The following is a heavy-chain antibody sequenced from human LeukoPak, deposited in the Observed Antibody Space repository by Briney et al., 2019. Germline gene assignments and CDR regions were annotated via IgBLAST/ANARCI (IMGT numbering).Heavy chain of an antibody. Sequence: PSETLSLTCTVSGGSISSHYWSWIRQPPGKGLEWIRYIYYSGSTNYNPSLKSRVTISVDTSKNQFSLKLSSVTAADTAVYYCARLVLWSYKNSYYFYMDVWGKGTTVTVSS. CDR3: ARLVLWSYKNSYYFYMDV. CDR1: GGSISSHY. V-gene: IGHV4-59*11. D-gene: IGHD2/OR15-2a*01. J-gene: IGHJ6*03. CDR2: IYYSGST.